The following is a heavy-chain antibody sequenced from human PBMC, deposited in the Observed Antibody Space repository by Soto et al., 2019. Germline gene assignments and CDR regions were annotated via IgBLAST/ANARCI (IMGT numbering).Heavy chain of an antibody. CDR2: ISYDGSNK. CDR1: GFTFSSYA. V-gene: IGHV3-30-3*01. CDR3: ARPDLEGGRYPDY. Sequence: QVQLVESGGGVVQPGRSLRLSCAASGFTFSSYAMHWVRQAPGKGLEWVAVISYDGSNKYYADSVKGRFTISRDNSKNTLYLQVNSLRAEDTAVYYCARPDLEGGRYPDYWGQGSLVTVSS. J-gene: IGHJ4*02. D-gene: IGHD1-26*01.